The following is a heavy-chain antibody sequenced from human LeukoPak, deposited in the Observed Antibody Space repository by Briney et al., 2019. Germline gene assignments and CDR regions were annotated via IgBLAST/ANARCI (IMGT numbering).Heavy chain of an antibody. D-gene: IGHD6-13*01. CDR1: GFTFSNAW. J-gene: IGHJ4*02. CDR3: TSQQLDGESFDY. Sequence: GGSLRLSCAASGFTFSNAWMSWVRQAPGKGLEWVGRIKSKTDGGTTDYAAPVKGRFTISRDDSKNTLYLQMNSLKTEDTAVYYCTSQQLDGESFDYWGQGTLVTVSS. V-gene: IGHV3-15*01. CDR2: IKSKTDGGTT.